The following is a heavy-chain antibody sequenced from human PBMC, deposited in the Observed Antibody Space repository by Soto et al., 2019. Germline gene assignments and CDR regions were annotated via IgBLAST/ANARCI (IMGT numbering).Heavy chain of an antibody. CDR2: IIPIFGTA. Sequence: SVKVSCKASGGTFSSYAISWVRQAPGQGLEWTGGIIPIFGTANYAQKFQGRVTITADESTSTAYMELSSLRSEDTAVYYCARDLPLYGDFGEAYYYYGMDVWGQGTTVTVSS. V-gene: IGHV1-69*13. J-gene: IGHJ6*02. CDR1: GGTFSSYA. CDR3: ARDLPLYGDFGEAYYYYGMDV. D-gene: IGHD4-17*01.